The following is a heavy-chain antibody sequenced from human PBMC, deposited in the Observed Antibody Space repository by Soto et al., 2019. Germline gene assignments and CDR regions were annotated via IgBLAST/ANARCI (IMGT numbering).Heavy chain of an antibody. D-gene: IGHD2-2*01. CDR2: INPNSGGT. Sequence: ASVKVSCKXSGYTFTGYYMHWVRQAPGQGLEWMGWINPNSGGTNYAQKFQGRVTMTRDTSISTAYMELSRLRSDDTAVYYCARDPVVPAAIRHDYYYYYGMDVWGQGTTVTVSS. CDR3: ARDPVVPAAIRHDYYYYYGMDV. CDR1: GYTFTGYY. J-gene: IGHJ6*02. V-gene: IGHV1-2*02.